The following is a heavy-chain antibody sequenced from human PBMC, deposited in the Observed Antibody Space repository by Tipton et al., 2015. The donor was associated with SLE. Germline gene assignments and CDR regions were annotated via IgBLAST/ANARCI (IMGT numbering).Heavy chain of an antibody. V-gene: IGHV4-31*03. CDR1: GGYISSGGYY. CDR2: IYYGAYSGST. CDR3: ARDERVRGVLGY. D-gene: IGHD3-10*01. Sequence: TLSLTCSVSGGYISSGGYYWSWIRQVPGMGLQWIGYIYYGAYSGSTYYNPSLKSRVTISVDTSKNQFSLKLSSVTAADTAVYYCARDERVRGVLGYWGQGTLVTVSS. J-gene: IGHJ4*02.